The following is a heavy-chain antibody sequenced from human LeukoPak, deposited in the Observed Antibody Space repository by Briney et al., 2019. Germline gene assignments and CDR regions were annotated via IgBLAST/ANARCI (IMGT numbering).Heavy chain of an antibody. CDR1: GFTFSVSA. V-gene: IGHV3-73*01. J-gene: IGHJ5*02. CDR2: IRNKANTYAT. D-gene: IGHD2-8*02. Sequence: GGSLRLSCAASGFTFSVSAIHWVRQASGKGLEYVGRIRNKANTYATAYAASVKGRFTISRDDSKSTAYLQMNSLRAEDTAIYYCATYRQVLLPFGSWGQGTLVTVSS. CDR3: ATYRQVLLPFGS.